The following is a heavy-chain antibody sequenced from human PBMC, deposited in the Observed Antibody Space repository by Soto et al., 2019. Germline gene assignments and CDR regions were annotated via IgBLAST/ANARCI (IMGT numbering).Heavy chain of an antibody. Sequence: DVQLLESGGGLIQPGGSLRVSCAASGFTFSSYAMNWVRQAPGKGLEWVSVISGSGGITYYADSVKGRFTISRDNSKNTLYLQMNSLRAEDTVVYFCAKDRYYDILNGYDYYHYAMDVWGQGTTVTVSS. J-gene: IGHJ6*02. V-gene: IGHV3-23*01. CDR3: AKDRYYDILNGYDYYHYAMDV. D-gene: IGHD3-9*01. CDR1: GFTFSSYA. CDR2: ISGSGGIT.